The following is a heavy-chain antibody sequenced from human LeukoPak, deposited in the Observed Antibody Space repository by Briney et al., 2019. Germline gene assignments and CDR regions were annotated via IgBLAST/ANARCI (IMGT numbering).Heavy chain of an antibody. CDR2: ISGSGGST. J-gene: IGHJ4*02. Sequence: PGGSLRLSCVASGFTFSSYAMSWVRQAPGEGLEWVSGISGSGGSTYYADSVKGRFTISKDNSKNTLYLQMNSLRADDTAVYYCAKDYISGSNGDYWGQGTLVTVSS. D-gene: IGHD5-12*01. CDR3: AKDYISGSNGDY. CDR1: GFTFSSYA. V-gene: IGHV3-23*01.